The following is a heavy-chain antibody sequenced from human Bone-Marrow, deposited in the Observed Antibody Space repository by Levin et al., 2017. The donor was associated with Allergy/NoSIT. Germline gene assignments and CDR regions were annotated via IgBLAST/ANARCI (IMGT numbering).Heavy chain of an antibody. CDR1: GGSISSSSYY. V-gene: IGHV4-39*01. J-gene: IGHJ3*02. D-gene: IGHD3-16*01. CDR2: IYYSGST. CDR3: ARHSSDDFRLWGAFDI. Sequence: SETLSLTCTVSGGSISSSSYYWGWIRQPPGKGLEWIGSIYYSGSTYYNPSLKSRVTISVDTSKNQFSLKLSSVTAADTAVYYCARHSSDDFRLWGAFDIWGQGTMVTVSS.